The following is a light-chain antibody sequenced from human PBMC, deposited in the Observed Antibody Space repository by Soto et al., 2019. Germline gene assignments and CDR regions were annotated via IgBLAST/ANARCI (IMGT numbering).Light chain of an antibody. CDR2: GAS. Sequence: EVVLTQSPGTLSLSPGERATRSCRASQNVYINSLAWYQQKPGQPPRLLIYGASTRAAAIPDRFSGSGSGADFALSIDGLEPEDFAIYYCQQYGDSPLTFGPGTRVD. V-gene: IGKV3-20*01. J-gene: IGKJ3*01. CDR3: QQYGDSPLT. CDR1: QNVYINS.